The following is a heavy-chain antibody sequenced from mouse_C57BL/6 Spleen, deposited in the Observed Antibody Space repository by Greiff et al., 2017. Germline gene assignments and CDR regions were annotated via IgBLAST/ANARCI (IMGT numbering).Heavy chain of an antibody. J-gene: IGHJ4*01. CDR2: IRNKANGYTT. CDR3: ARYGLVDAMDY. D-gene: IGHD6-1*01. Sequence: EVKLMEPGGGLVQPGGSLSFSCAASGFTFTDYYLSWVRQTPGKALEWLGFIRNKANGYTTEYSPSVKGRFTISRDTSQSILYLQMNALRAEDSATDYCARYGLVDAMDYWGQGTSVTVSS. CDR1: GFTFTDYY. V-gene: IGHV7-3*01.